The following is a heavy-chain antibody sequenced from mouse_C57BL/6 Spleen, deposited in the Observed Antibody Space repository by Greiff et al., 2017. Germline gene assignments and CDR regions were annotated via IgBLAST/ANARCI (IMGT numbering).Heavy chain of an antibody. D-gene: IGHD1-1*01. CDR3: AIEGITRVVESAWFAY. V-gene: IGHV1-74*01. CDR2: IHPSDSDT. Sequence: QVQLQQPGAELVKPGASVKVSCTASGYTFTSYWMHWVKQRPGQGLEWIGRIHPSDSDTNYNQKFKGKATLTVDKSSSTAYMQLSSLTSEDSAVYYCAIEGITRVVESAWFAYWGQGTLVTVSA. CDR1: GYTFTSYW. J-gene: IGHJ3*01.